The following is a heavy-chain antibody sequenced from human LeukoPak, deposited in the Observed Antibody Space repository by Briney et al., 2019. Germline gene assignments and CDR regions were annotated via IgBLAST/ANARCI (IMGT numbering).Heavy chain of an antibody. CDR1: GYTFSRSD. CDR2: ISGYNGNT. Sequence: ASVKVSCKASGYTFSRSDISWVRQAPGQGLEWMGWISGYNGNTNYAQKFQGRVTMTTDTSTNTAYMELRNLRSDDTAVYYCARDRSCSSTSCYFDPWGQGTLVTVSS. J-gene: IGHJ5*02. D-gene: IGHD2-2*01. V-gene: IGHV1-18*01. CDR3: ARDRSCSSTSCYFDP.